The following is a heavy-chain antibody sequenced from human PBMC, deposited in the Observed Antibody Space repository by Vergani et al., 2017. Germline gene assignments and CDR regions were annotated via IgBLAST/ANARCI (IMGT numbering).Heavy chain of an antibody. V-gene: IGHV3-23*01. CDR1: GFTLSTYP. CDR2: IGGSGASHDTT. CDR3: ARGYCTNSICRGKVDS. Sequence: EVQLLESGGGLVQPGGSLRLSCSASGFTLSTYPMSWVRQAAGKGLEWVSAIGGSGASHDTTFYAESVKGRFTISRDNSKDTLYLQMNSLRAEDTAVYYCARGYCTNSICRGKVDSWGQGTLVTVSS. D-gene: IGHD2-8*01. J-gene: IGHJ4*02.